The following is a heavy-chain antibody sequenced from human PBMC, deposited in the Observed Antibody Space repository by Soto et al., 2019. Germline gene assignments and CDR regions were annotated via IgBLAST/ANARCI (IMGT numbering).Heavy chain of an antibody. CDR2: IRSKANSYAT. V-gene: IGHV3-73*01. J-gene: IGHJ5*02. CDR3: ARVLRLPLGIAVAAPFDP. Sequence: PGGSLRLSCAASGFTFSGSAMHWVRQASGKGLEWVGRIRSKANSYATAYAASVKGRFTISRDDSKNTAYLQMNSLRAEDTAVYYCARVLRLPLGIAVAAPFDPWGQGTLVTVSS. CDR1: GFTFSGSA. D-gene: IGHD6-19*01.